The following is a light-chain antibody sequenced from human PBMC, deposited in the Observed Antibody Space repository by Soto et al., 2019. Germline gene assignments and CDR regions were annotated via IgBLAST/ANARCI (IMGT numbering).Light chain of an antibody. J-gene: IGKJ1*01. CDR1: QSVSSN. V-gene: IGKV3-15*01. CDR2: RAS. Sequence: IVLTQSPATLSLCPMEVAGRCGMASQSVSSNLAWYQQKPGQAPRLLIQRASTRATGIPARFSGSGSGTEFTLTISSLQSEDFAVYFCQQYNNWPGTFGQGTKVDI. CDR3: QQYNNWPGT.